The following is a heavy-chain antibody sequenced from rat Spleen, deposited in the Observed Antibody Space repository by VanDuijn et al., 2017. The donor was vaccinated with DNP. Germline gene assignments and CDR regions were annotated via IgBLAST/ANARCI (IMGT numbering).Heavy chain of an antibody. CDR3: AIASDYGYTYGDWYFDF. J-gene: IGHJ1*01. Sequence: EVQLQESGPGLVKPSQSLSLTCSVTGYSITSTYWGWIRKFPGNKMEWMGYISYSGITSYNPSLKSRVSITRDTSKNQFFLQVNSVTTEDTATYYCAIASDYGYTYGDWYFDFWGPGTMVTVSS. CDR1: GYSITSTY. D-gene: IGHD1-9*01. CDR2: ISYSGIT. V-gene: IGHV3-1*01.